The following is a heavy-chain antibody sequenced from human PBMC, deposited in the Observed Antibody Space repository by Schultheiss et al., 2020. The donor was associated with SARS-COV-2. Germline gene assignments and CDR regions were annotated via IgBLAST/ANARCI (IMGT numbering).Heavy chain of an antibody. J-gene: IGHJ6*02. CDR3: ARDRAVLNYYGMDV. Sequence: SETLSLTCTVSGGSISSGGYSWSWIRQHPGKGLEWIGYIYYSGSTYYNPSLKSRVTISVDTSKNQFSLKLSSVTAADTAVYYCARDRAVLNYYGMDVWGPGTTVTVSS. CDR2: IYYSGST. V-gene: IGHV4-31*03. CDR1: GGSISSGGYS.